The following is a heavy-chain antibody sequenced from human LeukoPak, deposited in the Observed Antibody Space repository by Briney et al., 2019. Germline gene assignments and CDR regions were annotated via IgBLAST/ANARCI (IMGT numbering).Heavy chain of an antibody. V-gene: IGHV3-23*01. CDR1: GFTFRIYN. D-gene: IGHD6-19*01. CDR3: AGGQMFTSGGFDN. Sequence: GGSLRLSCAASGFTFRIYNMNWVRQAPGKGLEWVSAISGSGGSTYYADFVKGRFTISRDNSNNMVFLQMNSLTAEDTALYYCAGGQMFTSGGFDNWGQGALVTVSS. J-gene: IGHJ4*02. CDR2: ISGSGGST.